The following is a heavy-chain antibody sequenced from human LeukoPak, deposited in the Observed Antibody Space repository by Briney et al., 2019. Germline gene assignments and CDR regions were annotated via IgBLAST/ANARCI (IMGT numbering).Heavy chain of an antibody. Sequence: PGGSLRLSCAASGFTVSSNYMSWVRQAPGKGLEWIGSIYYSGSTYYNPPLESRVTISVDTSKNQFSLKLNSVTAADMAIYYCARHFGGSVPGPLDYWGLGTLVTVSS. V-gene: IGHV4-39*01. CDR1: GFTVSSNY. CDR3: ARHFGGSVPGPLDY. D-gene: IGHD4-23*01. CDR2: IYYSGST. J-gene: IGHJ4*02.